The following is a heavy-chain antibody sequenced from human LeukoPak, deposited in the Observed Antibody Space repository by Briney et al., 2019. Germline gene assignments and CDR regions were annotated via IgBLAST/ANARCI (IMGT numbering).Heavy chain of an antibody. CDR3: ATDYPSSGHNLNYFDY. CDR2: INPNSGGT. V-gene: IGHV1-2*02. J-gene: IGHJ4*02. CDR1: GYTFTGYY. D-gene: IGHD6-19*01. Sequence: ASVKVSCKASGYTFTGYYMHWVRQAPGQGLEWMGWINPNSGGTNYAQKFQGRVTMTRDTSISTAYMELSRLRSEDTAVYYCATDYPSSGHNLNYFDYWGQGTLVTVSS.